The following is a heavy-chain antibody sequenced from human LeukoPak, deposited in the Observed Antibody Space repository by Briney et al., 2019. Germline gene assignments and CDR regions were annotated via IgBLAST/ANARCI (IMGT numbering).Heavy chain of an antibody. CDR1: GFTFSSYA. D-gene: IGHD6-19*01. CDR2: LSGSGANI. V-gene: IGHV3-23*01. J-gene: IGHJ6*02. CDR3: ARDRSTWSSGSPDLLYYYGMDV. Sequence: HPGGSLRLSCAASGFTFSSYAMSWVRQAPGKGLEWVSGLSGSGANIDYADSVKGRFTISRDNSKNTLYLQMNSLRADDTAVYYCARDRSTWSSGSPDLLYYYGMDVWGQGTTVTVSS.